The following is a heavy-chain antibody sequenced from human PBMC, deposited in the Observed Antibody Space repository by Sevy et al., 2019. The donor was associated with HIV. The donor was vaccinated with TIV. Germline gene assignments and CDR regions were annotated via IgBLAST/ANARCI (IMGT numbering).Heavy chain of an antibody. CDR1: GFTFTGYW. CDR2: IKLDGSDK. Sequence: GGSLRLSCAASGFTFTGYWMSWVRQAPGKGLEWVANIKLDGSDKYYVDSVKDRFTISRENSKNSLYLQMNSLRAEDTAVYYCVRGGASFDYWGQGTLVTVSS. V-gene: IGHV3-7*03. D-gene: IGHD3-10*01. J-gene: IGHJ4*02. CDR3: VRGGASFDY.